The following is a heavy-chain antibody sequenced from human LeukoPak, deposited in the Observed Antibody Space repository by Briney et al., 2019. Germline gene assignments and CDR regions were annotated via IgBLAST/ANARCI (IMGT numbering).Heavy chain of an antibody. CDR2: IYYSGST. J-gene: IGHJ4*02. Sequence: KPSETLSLTCTVSGGSISSSSYYWGWIRQPPGKGLEWIGSIYYSGSTYYNPSLKRRVAISVDTSKNLCSLKLSSVTAADTAVYYCARSGSGYDYEGYFDYWGQGTLVTVSS. CDR3: ARSGSGYDYEGYFDY. V-gene: IGHV4-39*01. CDR1: GGSISSSSYY. D-gene: IGHD5-12*01.